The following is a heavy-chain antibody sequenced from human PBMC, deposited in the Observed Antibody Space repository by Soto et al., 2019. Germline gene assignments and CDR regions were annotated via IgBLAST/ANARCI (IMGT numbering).Heavy chain of an antibody. D-gene: IGHD3-3*01. V-gene: IGHV1-46*01. J-gene: IGHJ5*02. CDR1: GYTFPRYY. Sequence: ASVKVSCKASGYTFPRYYMHWVRQAPGRGLEWMGIIHPSGGSTSYAQKFQGRVTMTRDTSTSTVYMELSSLRSEDTAVYYCARAVSADCWSGTNEFDPWGQGTLVTVSS. CDR3: ARAVSADCWSGTNEFDP. CDR2: IHPSGGST.